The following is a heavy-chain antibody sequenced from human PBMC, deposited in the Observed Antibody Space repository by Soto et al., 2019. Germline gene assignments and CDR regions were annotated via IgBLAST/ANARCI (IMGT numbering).Heavy chain of an antibody. Sequence: GGSLRLSCAASGFTYHIHWVRQAPGQGLEWMGLINPDAGATNYAQRFQGRLRLTRDTSTSTVYMELRGLRFDDTAVYYCARGDIVLVPASEGNWFDPWGQGTLVTVSS. CDR1: GFTYH. D-gene: IGHD2-2*01. CDR3: ARGDIVLVPASEGNWFDP. J-gene: IGHJ5*02. V-gene: IGHV1-46*01. CDR2: INPDAGAT.